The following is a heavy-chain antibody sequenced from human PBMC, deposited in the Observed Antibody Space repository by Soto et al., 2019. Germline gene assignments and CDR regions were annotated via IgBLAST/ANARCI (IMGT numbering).Heavy chain of an antibody. D-gene: IGHD6-13*01. Sequence: EVHLVESGGGLVQPGRSLKLSCVASGFTFDDYAMYWVRQAPGKGPEWVSGISWSGTNIAYADSVKGRFTISRDNAKNTPYLQMNSLRADDTALYYCAKGGSAALISAAGTGNWFDPWGQGSLVTVSS. V-gene: IGHV3-9*01. CDR2: ISWSGTNI. J-gene: IGHJ5*02. CDR3: AKGGSAALISAAGTGNWFDP. CDR1: GFTFDDYA.